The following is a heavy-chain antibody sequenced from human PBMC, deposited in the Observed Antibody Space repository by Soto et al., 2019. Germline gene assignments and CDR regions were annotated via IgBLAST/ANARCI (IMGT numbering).Heavy chain of an antibody. CDR3: AKGGGGGPARYCSGGSCYSKDTNWGSYYMDV. CDR1: GFTFSSYG. D-gene: IGHD2-15*01. CDR2: ISYDGSNK. J-gene: IGHJ6*03. V-gene: IGHV3-30*18. Sequence: GGSLRLSCAASGFTFSSYGMHWVRQAPGKGLEWVAVISYDGSNKYYADSVKGRFTISRDNSKNTLYLQMNSLRAEDTAVYYCAKGGGGGPARYCSGGSCYSKDTNWGSYYMDVWGKGTTVTVSS.